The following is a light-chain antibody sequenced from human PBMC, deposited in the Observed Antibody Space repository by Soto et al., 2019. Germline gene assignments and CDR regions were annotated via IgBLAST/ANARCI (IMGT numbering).Light chain of an antibody. CDR1: QSISSH. V-gene: IGKV1-6*01. CDR2: AAS. CDR3: LQDINYPWT. J-gene: IGKJ1*01. Sequence: IQMTQSPSSLSASLGDRVTITCRASQSISSHLNWYQQKPGKAPKLLICAASSLLSGVPSRFSGSGSGTDFTLAISSLQPEDSATYYCLQDINYPWTFGQGTKVDIK.